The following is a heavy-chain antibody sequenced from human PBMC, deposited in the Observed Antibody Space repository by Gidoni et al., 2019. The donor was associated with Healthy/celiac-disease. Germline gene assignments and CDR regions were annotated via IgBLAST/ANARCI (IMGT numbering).Heavy chain of an antibody. V-gene: IGHV1-18*01. D-gene: IGHD3-3*01. Sequence: QVQLVQSGAEVKKPGASVKVSCKASGYTFTSYGIRWVRQDPGQGLEWMGWISAYNGNTNYAQKLQGRVTMTTDTSTSTAYMELRSLRSDDTAVYSCARDATYYDFWSGYSEYYFDYWGQGTLVTVSS. CDR3: ARDATYYDFWSGYSEYYFDY. CDR1: GYTFTSYG. J-gene: IGHJ4*02. CDR2: ISAYNGNT.